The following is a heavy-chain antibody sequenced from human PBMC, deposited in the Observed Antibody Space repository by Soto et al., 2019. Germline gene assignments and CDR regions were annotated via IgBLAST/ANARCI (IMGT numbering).Heavy chain of an antibody. D-gene: IGHD6-6*01. CDR3: ARDSYSSSSSDFAY. Sequence: QVQLVQSGAEVKKPGASVKVSCKASGYTFTSYDINWVRQATGQGLEWMGWMDPNSGNTGYAHKFQGRVTMTRNTSISTAYMELSSLRSEDTAVYYCARDSYSSSSSDFAYWGQGTLVTVSS. V-gene: IGHV1-8*01. CDR1: GYTFTSYD. CDR2: MDPNSGNT. J-gene: IGHJ4*02.